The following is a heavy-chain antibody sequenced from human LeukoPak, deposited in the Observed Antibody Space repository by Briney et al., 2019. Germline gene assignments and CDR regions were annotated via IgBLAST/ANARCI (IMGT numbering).Heavy chain of an antibody. CDR1: GVTLSPYG. J-gene: IGHJ5*02. CDR3: AKEGTPHVSTWYDL. D-gene: IGHD3-10*01. V-gene: IGHV3-30*18. CDR2: ISYEGGTQ. Sequence: PGRSLRLSCAASGVTLSPYGMHWVRQAPGKGLERVAVISYEGGTQHYADSVKGRFIISRDNPRNTLYLQMNILRTEDTAVYYCAKEGTPHVSTWYDLWGQGTQVIVSS.